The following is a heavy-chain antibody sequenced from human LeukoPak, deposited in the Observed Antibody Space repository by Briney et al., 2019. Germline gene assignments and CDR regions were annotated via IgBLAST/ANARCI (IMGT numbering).Heavy chain of an antibody. CDR1: GFTFSSYS. CDR2: ISSSSNTI. Sequence: GGSLRLSCAASGFTFSSYSMNWVRQAPGKGLEWVSYISSSSNTIYYADSVKGRFTISRDNAKNSLYLQMNSLTAEDTAVYYCVRASRTIDFWGQGTLVTVSS. CDR3: VRASRTIDF. V-gene: IGHV3-48*01. D-gene: IGHD2-21*01. J-gene: IGHJ4*02.